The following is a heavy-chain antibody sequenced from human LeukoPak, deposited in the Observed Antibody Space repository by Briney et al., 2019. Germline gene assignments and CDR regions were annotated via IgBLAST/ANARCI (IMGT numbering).Heavy chain of an antibody. CDR2: IWFDGSNK. Sequence: GGSLRLSCAASGFTFSSFGMHWVRQAPGKGLEWVAVIWFDGSNKYYSDSVKGRFTISRDNPKNTLYLQVNSLRAEDTAVYYCARANYGSGSNYYYGMDVWGQGTTVTVSS. CDR3: ARANYGSGSNYYYGMDV. V-gene: IGHV3-33*01. J-gene: IGHJ6*02. D-gene: IGHD3-10*01. CDR1: GFTFSSFG.